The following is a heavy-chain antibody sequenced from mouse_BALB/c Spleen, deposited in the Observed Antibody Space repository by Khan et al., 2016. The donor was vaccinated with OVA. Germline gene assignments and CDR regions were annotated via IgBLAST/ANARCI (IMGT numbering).Heavy chain of an antibody. CDR1: GFSLTSYG. D-gene: IGHD1-3*01. J-gene: IGHJ2*01. CDR3: ARLEDI. V-gene: IGHV2-9*02. Sequence: VQLQESGPGLVAPSQSLSITCTVSGFSLTSYGVHWVRQPPGKGLEWLGVIRAGGSTNYNSDLMSRLCISYDNSKSQIFLKMDSLQTEDTAMYYYARLEDIWGEGTTLTVSS. CDR2: IRAGGST.